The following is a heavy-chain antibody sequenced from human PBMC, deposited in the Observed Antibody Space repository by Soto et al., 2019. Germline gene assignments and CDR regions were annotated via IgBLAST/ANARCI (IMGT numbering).Heavy chain of an antibody. CDR2: IIPIYGTP. CDR1: GGTFSTYA. J-gene: IGHJ6*02. CDR3: ARGDFGIFGVAVFYFYGMHV. Sequence: QVQLVQSGAEVKKPGSSVTVSCKASGGTFSTYAISWVRQAPGQGLEWMGGIIPIYGTPNYAQKFQGRVTITADESTSTAYMELSSLRSEDTAVYYCARGDFGIFGVAVFYFYGMHVWGQGTTVTVSS. D-gene: IGHD3-3*01. V-gene: IGHV1-69*12.